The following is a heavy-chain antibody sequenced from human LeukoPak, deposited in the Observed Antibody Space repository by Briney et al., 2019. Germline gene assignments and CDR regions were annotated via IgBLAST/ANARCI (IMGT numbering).Heavy chain of an antibody. CDR1: GFTFGDYA. J-gene: IGHJ3*02. CDR2: IRSKAYGGTT. Sequence: GRSLRLPCTASGFTFGDYAMSWVRQAPGKGLEWVGFIRSKAYGGTTEYAASVKGRFTISRDDSKSIAYLQMNSLKTEDTAVYYCTRDGRRLRAFDIWGQGTMVTVSS. V-gene: IGHV3-49*04. D-gene: IGHD3-22*01. CDR3: TRDGRRLRAFDI.